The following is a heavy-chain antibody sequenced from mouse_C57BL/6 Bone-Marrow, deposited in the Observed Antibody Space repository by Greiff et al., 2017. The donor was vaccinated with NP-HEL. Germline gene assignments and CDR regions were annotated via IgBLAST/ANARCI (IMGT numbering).Heavy chain of an antibody. D-gene: IGHD2-4*01. CDR3: ASSRGLQQGGYFDY. CDR1: GYAFSSSW. V-gene: IGHV1-82*01. Sequence: VQLQQSGPELVKPGASVKISCKASGYAFSSSWMNWVKQRPGKGLEWIGRIYPGDGDTNYNGKFKGKATLTADKSSSTAYMQLSSLASEDSAVYFCASSRGLQQGGYFDYWGQGTTLTVSS. CDR2: IYPGDGDT. J-gene: IGHJ2*01.